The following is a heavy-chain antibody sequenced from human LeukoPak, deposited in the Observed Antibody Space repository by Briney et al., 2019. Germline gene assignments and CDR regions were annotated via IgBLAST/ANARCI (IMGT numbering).Heavy chain of an antibody. CDR2: ISWNSGSI. CDR3: AKDIRSSGFDAFDI. D-gene: IGHD6-19*01. CDR1: GFIFDDYA. J-gene: IGHJ3*02. V-gene: IGHV3-9*03. Sequence: GGSLRLSCAASGFIFDDYAMHWVRQAPGKGLEWVSGISWNSGSIGYADSVKGRFTISRDNAKNSLYLQMNSLRAEDMALYYCAKDIRSSGFDAFDIWGQGTMVTVSS.